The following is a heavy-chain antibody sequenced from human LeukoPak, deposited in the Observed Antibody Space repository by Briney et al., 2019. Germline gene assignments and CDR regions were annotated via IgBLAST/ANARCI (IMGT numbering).Heavy chain of an antibody. D-gene: IGHD1-14*01. J-gene: IGHJ3*02. V-gene: IGHV3-53*04. Sequence: ETLSLTCAVYGGSFSGYYWSWIRQPPGKGLELVSAIFTGSSTYYADSVKGRFTISRHSSKNTLYLQINSLSADDTAVYYCARLKGTYRHPLDIWGQGTMVTVSS. CDR2: IFTGSST. CDR3: ARLKGTYRHPLDI. CDR1: GGSFSGYY.